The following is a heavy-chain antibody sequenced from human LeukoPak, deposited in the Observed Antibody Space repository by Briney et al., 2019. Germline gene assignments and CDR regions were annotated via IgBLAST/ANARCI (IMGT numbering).Heavy chain of an antibody. V-gene: IGHV4-4*09. CDR1: GGSISGDY. CDR2: IYTSGST. D-gene: IGHD6-13*01. CDR3: ARRYSSSSSCWFDP. Sequence: SETLSLTCTVSGGSISGDYWSWIRQPPGKGLEWIGYIYTSGSTNYNPSLKSRVTISVDTSKNQFSLKLSSVTAADTAVYYCARRYSSSSSCWFDPWGQGTLVTVSS. J-gene: IGHJ5*02.